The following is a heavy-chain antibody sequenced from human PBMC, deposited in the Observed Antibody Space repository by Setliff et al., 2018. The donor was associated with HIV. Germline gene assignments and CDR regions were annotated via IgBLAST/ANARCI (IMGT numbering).Heavy chain of an antibody. Sequence: SETLSLTCAVFGGSFSDFYWSWIRQPPGKGLEWIGEISHSGSTVYNPSLKSRVTMSVDASKNLVSLNLNSVTAADMAIYYCARGVARQVVIDRWFDPWGQGTPVTVSS. J-gene: IGHJ5*02. CDR1: GGSFSDFY. V-gene: IGHV4-34*01. CDR3: ARGVARQVVIDRWFDP. CDR2: ISHSGST. D-gene: IGHD2-21*01.